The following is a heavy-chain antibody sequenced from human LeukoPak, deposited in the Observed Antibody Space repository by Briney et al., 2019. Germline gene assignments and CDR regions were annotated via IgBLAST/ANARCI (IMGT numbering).Heavy chain of an antibody. V-gene: IGHV4-61*01. CDR2: IYYSGST. D-gene: IGHD2-2*01. CDR1: GGSVSSGFYY. J-gene: IGHJ4*02. Sequence: SETLSLTCTVSGGSVSSGFYYWSWIRQPPGKGLEWIEYIYYSGSTNYNPSLKSRVTISVDTSKNQFSLKLRSVTAADTAVYYCARTDALYCSSTSCYDYWGQGTLVTVSS. CDR3: ARTDALYCSSTSCYDY.